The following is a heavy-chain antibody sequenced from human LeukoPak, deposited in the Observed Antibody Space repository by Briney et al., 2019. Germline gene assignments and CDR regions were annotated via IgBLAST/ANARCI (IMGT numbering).Heavy chain of an antibody. J-gene: IGHJ4*02. D-gene: IGHD3-22*01. CDR1: GGTFSSYA. CDR2: IIPIFGTA. V-gene: IGHV1-69*13. Sequence: SVKVSCKASGGTFSSYAISWVRQAPGQGLEWMGGIIPIFGTANYAQKFQGRVTITADESTSTAYTELSSLRSEDTAVYYCARGRDSSGYYYDYWGQGTLVTVSS. CDR3: ARGRDSSGYYYDY.